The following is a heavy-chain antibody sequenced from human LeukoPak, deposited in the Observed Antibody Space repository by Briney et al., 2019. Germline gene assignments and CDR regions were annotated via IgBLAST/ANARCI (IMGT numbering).Heavy chain of an antibody. CDR3: ARRGGEIAVAGTGALDYYYYMDV. J-gene: IGHJ6*03. D-gene: IGHD6-19*01. CDR2: IYPGDSDT. V-gene: IGHV5-51*01. CDR1: GYSFTSYW. Sequence: GESLKISCKGSGYSFTSYWIGWVRQMPGKGLEWMGFIYPGDSDTRYSPSFQGQVTISADKSISTAYLQWCSLKASDTAMYYCARRGGEIAVAGTGALDYYYYMDVWGKGTTVTVSS.